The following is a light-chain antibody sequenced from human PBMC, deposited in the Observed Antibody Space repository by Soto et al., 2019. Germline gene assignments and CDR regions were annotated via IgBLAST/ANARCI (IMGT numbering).Light chain of an antibody. Sequence: ENVLTQSPGTLSLSPGERATLSCRASQSISSSSLAWYQQEPGRAPRLLIYGASTRAAGIPDRFSGSGSGTDFTLTITRLEPEDSAVYYCQQYNNWPPWTFGQGTKVEI. CDR1: QSISSSS. V-gene: IGKV3-20*01. J-gene: IGKJ1*01. CDR3: QQYNNWPPWT. CDR2: GAS.